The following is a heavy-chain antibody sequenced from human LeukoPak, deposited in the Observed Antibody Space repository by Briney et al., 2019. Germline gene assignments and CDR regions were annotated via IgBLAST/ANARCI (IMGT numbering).Heavy chain of an antibody. Sequence: ASVKVPCKASGYTFTNYGLIWVRQAPGQGLEWMGWISTDNGNTNSVQKLQGRVTLTMDTSTTTAYMELRSLRSDDTAVYYCARGDDAFDFWGQGTMVTVSS. V-gene: IGHV1-18*01. CDR3: ARGDDAFDF. CDR1: GYTFTNYG. J-gene: IGHJ3*01. CDR2: ISTDNGNT.